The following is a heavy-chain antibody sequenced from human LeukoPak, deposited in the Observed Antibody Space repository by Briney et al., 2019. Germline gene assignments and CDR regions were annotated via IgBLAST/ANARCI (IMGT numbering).Heavy chain of an antibody. CDR2: IYYSGST. J-gene: IGHJ4*02. CDR3: ARDLEGADYGGRYFDY. Sequence: SETLSLTCTVSGGSISSGNYYWSWIRQPPGKGLEWIGYIYYSGSTNYNPSLKSRVTISVDTSKNQFSLKLSSVTAADTAVYYCARDLEGADYGGRYFDYWGQGTLVTVSS. CDR1: GGSISSGNYY. V-gene: IGHV4-61*01. D-gene: IGHD4-23*01.